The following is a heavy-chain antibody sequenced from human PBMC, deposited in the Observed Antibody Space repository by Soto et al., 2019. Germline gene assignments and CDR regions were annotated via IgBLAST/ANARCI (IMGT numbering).Heavy chain of an antibody. V-gene: IGHV1-69*12. CDR3: ARDKERQRLGGNYYYAMDI. J-gene: IGHJ6*02. CDR1: GGTFNTFA. D-gene: IGHD5-12*01. CDR2: IIPIFRTP. Sequence: QVQLVQSGAEVKKPGSSVKVSCKASGGTFNTFAISWVRQAPGQGFEWLGGIIPIFRTPDYAKKFQGRVMIIAAESASTAYMELSSLRSEDTAVYYCARDKERQRLGGNYYYAMDIWGQGTTVTVSS.